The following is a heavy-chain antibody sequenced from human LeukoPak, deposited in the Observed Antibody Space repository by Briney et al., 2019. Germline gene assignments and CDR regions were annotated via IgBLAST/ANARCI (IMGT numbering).Heavy chain of an antibody. J-gene: IGHJ4*02. CDR3: ARASYRYRPGDFDY. CDR2: MNPNSGNT. Sequence: ASVKVSCKASGYTFTSYDINWVRQATGQGLEWMGWMNPNSGNTGYAQKFQGRVTMTRNTSISTAYMELSSRRSEDTAVYYCARASYRYRPGDFDYWGQGTLVTVSS. CDR1: GYTFTSYD. V-gene: IGHV1-8*01. D-gene: IGHD5-18*01.